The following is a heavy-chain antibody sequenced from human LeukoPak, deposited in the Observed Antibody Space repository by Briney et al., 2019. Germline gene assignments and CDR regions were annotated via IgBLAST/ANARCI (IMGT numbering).Heavy chain of an antibody. V-gene: IGHV3-7*05. CDR2: MRQDGSEK. CDR1: GFTFSDYW. CDR3: ARGGVYSSLDY. J-gene: IGHJ4*02. Sequence: TGGSLRLSCAASGFTFSDYWMSWVRQAPGRGLEWVANMRQDGSEKYYVDSVKGRFTISRDNAKNSLSLQMNSLRAEDTAVYYCARGGVYSSLDYWGQGTLVTVSS. D-gene: IGHD4-11*01.